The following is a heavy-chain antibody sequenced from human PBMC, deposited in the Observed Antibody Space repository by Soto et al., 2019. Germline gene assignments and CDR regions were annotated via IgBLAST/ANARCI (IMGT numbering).Heavy chain of an antibody. V-gene: IGHV4-31*03. CDR1: GGSISSGGYY. CDR2: IYYSGST. CDR3: ARGGARRGYYYYYREV. Sequence: SETLSLTCTVSGGSISSGGYYWSWIRQHPGKGLEWIGYIYYSGSTYYNPSLKSRVTISVDTSKNQFSLKLSSVTAADTAVYYCARGGARRGYYYYYREVGGKGTTFTFPS. D-gene: IGHD3-16*01. J-gene: IGHJ6*03.